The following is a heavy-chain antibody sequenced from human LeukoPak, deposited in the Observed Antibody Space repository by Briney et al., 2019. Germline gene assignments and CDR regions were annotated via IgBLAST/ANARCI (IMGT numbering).Heavy chain of an antibody. CDR3: AGSPGIAVAGNFDY. CDR2: MNPNSGNT. V-gene: IGHV1-8*01. CDR1: GYAFTSYD. Sequence: ASVKVSCKASGYAFTSYDINWVRQATGQGLEWMGWMNPNSGNTGYAQKFQGRVTMTRNTSISTAYMELSSLRSEDTAVYYCAGSPGIAVAGNFDYWGQGTLVTVSS. D-gene: IGHD6-19*01. J-gene: IGHJ4*02.